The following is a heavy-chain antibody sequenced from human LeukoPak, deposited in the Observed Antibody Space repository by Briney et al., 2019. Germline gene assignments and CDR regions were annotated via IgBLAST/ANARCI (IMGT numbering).Heavy chain of an antibody. CDR3: ARYSSGSSDWFDP. Sequence: GGSLRLSCAASGFTFRNYGMHWVRQAPGKGLHWVAFIRDDGSNRYYANSVKGRFTISRDNSKNTLYLQMNSLRAENTAVYYCARYSSGSSDWFDPWGQGTLVTVSS. CDR2: IRDDGSNR. J-gene: IGHJ5*02. D-gene: IGHD6-19*01. V-gene: IGHV3-30*02. CDR1: GFTFRNYG.